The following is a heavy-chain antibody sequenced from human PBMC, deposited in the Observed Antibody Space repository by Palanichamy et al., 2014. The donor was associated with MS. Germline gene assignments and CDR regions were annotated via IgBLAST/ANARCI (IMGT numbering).Heavy chain of an antibody. CDR3: ARDVAPYGIHYIGMDV. D-gene: IGHD3-10*01. CDR1: GFSFSSYW. CDR2: MKHDESEE. J-gene: IGHJ6*02. Sequence: EVQLVEVWGRAWSSLGGPVRLSCAASGFSFSSYWMSWVRQAPGKGLEWVALMKHDESEEYYVDSVKGRFTMSRDNAKNSLFLLMNSLRAEDTAVYYCARDVAPYGIHYIGMDVWGQGTTVTVSS. V-gene: IGHV3-7*04.